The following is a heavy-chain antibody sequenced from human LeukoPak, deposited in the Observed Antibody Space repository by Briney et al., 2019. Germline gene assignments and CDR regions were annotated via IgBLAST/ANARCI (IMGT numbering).Heavy chain of an antibody. Sequence: PSETLSLTCTVSGGSISSYYWSWIRQPPGKGLEWIGYIYYSGSTNYNPSLKSRVTISVDTSKNQFSLKLSSVTAADTAVYYCAADCSSTSCKDGAFGYWGQGTLVTVSS. J-gene: IGHJ4*02. V-gene: IGHV4-59*08. D-gene: IGHD2-2*01. CDR2: IYYSGST. CDR3: AADCSSTSCKDGAFGY. CDR1: GGSISSYY.